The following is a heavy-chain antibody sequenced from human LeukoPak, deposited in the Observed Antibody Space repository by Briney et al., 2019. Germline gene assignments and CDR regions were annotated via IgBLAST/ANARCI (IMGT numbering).Heavy chain of an antibody. CDR1: GGSISSGSYY. CDR2: IYTSGST. D-gene: IGHD3-10*01. CDR3: ARGRGSGFYYYYYMDV. Sequence: SETLSLTCTVSGGSISSGSYYWSWIRQPAGKGLEWIGRIYTSGSTNCNPSLKSRVTISVDTSKNQFSLKLSSVTAADTAVYYCARGRGSGFYYYYYMDVWGKGTTVTVSS. V-gene: IGHV4-61*02. J-gene: IGHJ6*03.